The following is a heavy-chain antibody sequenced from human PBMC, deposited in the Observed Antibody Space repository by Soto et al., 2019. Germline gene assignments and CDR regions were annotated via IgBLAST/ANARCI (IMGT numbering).Heavy chain of an antibody. V-gene: IGHV3-23*01. CDR1: GFTFSTYT. Sequence: EVQLLESGGGLVQPGGSMRLSCAASGFTFSTYTMTWLRQAPGKGLEWVSSISGSGDHTFYADSVEGRLIVSRDTSKNTLYLQMNNLRAEDTAVSYCAKDGTYSTSWPYYFDHWGQGTLVTVSS. CDR3: AKDGTYSTSWPYYFDH. J-gene: IGHJ4*02. D-gene: IGHD6-13*01. CDR2: ISGSGDHT.